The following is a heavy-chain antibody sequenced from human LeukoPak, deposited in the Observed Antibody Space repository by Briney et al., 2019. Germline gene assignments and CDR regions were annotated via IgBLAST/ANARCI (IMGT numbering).Heavy chain of an antibody. CDR1: GDSISSNY. V-gene: IGHV4-34*01. J-gene: IGHJ6*02. Sequence: SETLSLTCTVSGDSISSNYWSWIRQPPGKGLEWIGEINHSGSTNYNPSLKSRVTISVDTSKNQFSLKLSSVTAADTAVYYCARAGRRRISGGYYMGYYYYYYGVDVWGQGTTVTVSS. CDR2: INHSGST. D-gene: IGHD3-10*01. CDR3: ARAGRRRISGGYYMGYYYYYYGVDV.